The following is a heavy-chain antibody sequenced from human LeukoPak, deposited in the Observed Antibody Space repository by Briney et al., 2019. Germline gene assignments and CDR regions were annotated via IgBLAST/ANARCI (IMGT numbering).Heavy chain of an antibody. Sequence: PSETLSLTCTVSGGSISSGGYYWSWIRQHPGKSLEWIGYIYYSGSTYYNPSLKSRVTISVDTSKNQFSLKLSSVTAADTAVYYCARESSAEWIDYWGQGTLVTVSS. CDR3: ARESSAEWIDY. CDR2: IYYSGST. V-gene: IGHV4-31*03. D-gene: IGHD6-13*01. CDR1: GGSISSGGYY. J-gene: IGHJ4*02.